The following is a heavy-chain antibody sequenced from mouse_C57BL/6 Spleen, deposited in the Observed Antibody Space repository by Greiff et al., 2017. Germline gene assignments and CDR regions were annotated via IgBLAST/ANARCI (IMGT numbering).Heavy chain of an antibody. V-gene: IGHV1-53*01. CDR2: INPSNGGT. J-gene: IGHJ1*03. Sequence: VQLQQPGTELVKPGASVKLSCKASGYTFTSYWMHWVKQRPGQGLEWIGNINPSNGGTNYNEKFKSKATLTVDKSSSTAYMQLSSLTSEDSAVYYCARKPVVATNWYFDVWGTGTTVTVSS. CDR1: GYTFTSYW. CDR3: ARKPVVATNWYFDV. D-gene: IGHD1-1*01.